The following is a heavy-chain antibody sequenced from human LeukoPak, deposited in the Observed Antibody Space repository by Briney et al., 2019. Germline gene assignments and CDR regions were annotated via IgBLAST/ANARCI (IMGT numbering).Heavy chain of an antibody. D-gene: IGHD2-2*02. CDR1: GFTVSSNY. Sequence: PGGSLRLSCAASGFTVSSNYMSWVRQAPGKGLEWVSVISGSGGSTYYADSVKGRFTISRDNSKNTLYLQMNSLRAEDTAVYYCAKGSSWVPAAITDYYFDYWGQGTLVTVSS. J-gene: IGHJ4*02. CDR2: ISGSGGST. V-gene: IGHV3-23*01. CDR3: AKGSSWVPAAITDYYFDY.